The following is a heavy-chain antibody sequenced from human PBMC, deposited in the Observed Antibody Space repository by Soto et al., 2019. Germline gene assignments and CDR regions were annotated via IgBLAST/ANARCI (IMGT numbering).Heavy chain of an antibody. V-gene: IGHV3-30*18. CDR3: AKSYLGL. D-gene: IGHD2-2*01. CDR1: GFTFSSYG. J-gene: IGHJ4*02. CDR2: ISYDGSNK. Sequence: PGGSLRLSCAASGFTFSSYGMHWVRQAPGKGLEWVAVISYDGSNKYYADSVKGRFTISRDNSKKTLYLQMNSLRAEDTAVYYSAKSYLGLWGQGTLVTVSS.